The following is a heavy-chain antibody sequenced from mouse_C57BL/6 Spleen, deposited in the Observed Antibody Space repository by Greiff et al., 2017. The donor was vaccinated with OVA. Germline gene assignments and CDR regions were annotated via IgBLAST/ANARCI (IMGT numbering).Heavy chain of an antibody. CDR1: GYTFTSYW. CDR3: ARPDYYGSSSWFAY. V-gene: IGHV1-61*01. CDR2: IYPSDSET. D-gene: IGHD1-1*01. Sequence: QVQLQQPGAELVRPGSSVKLSCKASGYTFTSYWMDWVKQRPGQGLEWIGNIYPSDSETHYNQKFKDKATLTVDKSSSTAYMLLSSLTSEDSAVYYCARPDYYGSSSWFAYWGQGTLVTVSA. J-gene: IGHJ3*01.